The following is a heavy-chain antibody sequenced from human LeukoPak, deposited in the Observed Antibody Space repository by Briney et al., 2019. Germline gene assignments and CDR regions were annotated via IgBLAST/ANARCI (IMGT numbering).Heavy chain of an antibody. Sequence: VASVKVSCKASGGTFSSYAISWVRQAPGQGLEWMGGIIPIFGTANYAQKFQGRVTITTDESTSTAYMELSSLRSEDTAVYYCARDVIAAAGLNYWYFDLWGRGTLVTVSS. V-gene: IGHV1-69*05. D-gene: IGHD6-13*01. CDR3: ARDVIAAAGLNYWYFDL. J-gene: IGHJ2*01. CDR2: IIPIFGTA. CDR1: GGTFSSYA.